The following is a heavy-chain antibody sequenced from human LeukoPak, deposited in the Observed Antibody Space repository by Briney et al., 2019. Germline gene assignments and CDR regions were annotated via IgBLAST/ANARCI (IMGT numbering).Heavy chain of an antibody. D-gene: IGHD3-10*01. J-gene: IGHJ3*02. V-gene: IGHV3-11*01. CDR1: GFTFSDYN. CDR2: ISRSGSTK. Sequence: GGSLRLSCAASGFTFSDYNMRWIRQAPGKGLEWVSSISRSGSTKYYADSVKGRFTISRDNAKNSLFLQMNSLRAEDTAVYYCARLVRGVIEVAFDIWGQGTMVTVSS. CDR3: ARLVRGVIEVAFDI.